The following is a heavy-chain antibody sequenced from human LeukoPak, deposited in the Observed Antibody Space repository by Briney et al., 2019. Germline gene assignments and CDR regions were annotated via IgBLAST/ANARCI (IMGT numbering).Heavy chain of an antibody. CDR2: YHIGNT. J-gene: IGHJ4*02. Sequence: TLPLTCTVSRVSNRCDTHYSGWICQTPPISLEWIGNYHIGNTYYNPSLKSRVTISEDTSKNQFSLRVNSVTAADTAVYYCARHQYQPYSNLDYWGQGTLVTVSS. D-gene: IGHD6-13*01. CDR3: ARHQYQPYSNLDY. CDR1: RVSNRCDTHY. V-gene: IGHV4-39*01.